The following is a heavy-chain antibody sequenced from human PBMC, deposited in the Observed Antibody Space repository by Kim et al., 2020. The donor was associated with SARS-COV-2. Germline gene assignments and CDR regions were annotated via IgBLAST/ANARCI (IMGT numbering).Heavy chain of an antibody. CDR3: ARGGGDLDY. D-gene: IGHD2-21*02. Sequence: REKYYGDPGKGLFTISRDNAKNSLYLQMNSLRAEDTAVYYCARGGGDLDYWGQGTLVTVSS. V-gene: IGHV3-7*01. CDR2: REK. J-gene: IGHJ4*02.